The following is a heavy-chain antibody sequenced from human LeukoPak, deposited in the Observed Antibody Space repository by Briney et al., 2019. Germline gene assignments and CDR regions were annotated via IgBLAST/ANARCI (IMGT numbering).Heavy chain of an antibody. Sequence: PSETLSLTCTVSGGSISSSSYYWGWIRQPPGKGLEWIVSIYYSGSTYYNPSLKSRVTISVDTSKNQFSLKLSSVTAADTAVYYCARITDFWSGYYDYWGQGTLVTVSS. CDR3: ARITDFWSGYYDY. D-gene: IGHD3-3*01. CDR2: IYYSGST. J-gene: IGHJ4*02. V-gene: IGHV4-39*07. CDR1: GGSISSSSYY.